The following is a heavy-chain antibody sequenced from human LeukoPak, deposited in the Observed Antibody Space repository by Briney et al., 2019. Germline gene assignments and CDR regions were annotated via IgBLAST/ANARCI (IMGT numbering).Heavy chain of an antibody. D-gene: IGHD3-22*01. J-gene: IGHJ4*02. CDR3: ARNFGGGDSSGPYY. V-gene: IGHV3-20*04. CDR1: GFTFSSYT. CDR2: INWNGGRT. Sequence: GGSLRLSCAASGFTFSSYTMNWVRQAPGKGLEWVSGINWNGGRTGYADSMKGRFIISRDNAKNSLYLQVNSLRAEDTALYYCARNFGGGDSSGPYYWGQGTLVTVSS.